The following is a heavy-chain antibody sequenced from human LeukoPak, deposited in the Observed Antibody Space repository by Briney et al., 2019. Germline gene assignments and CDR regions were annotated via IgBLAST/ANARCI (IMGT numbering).Heavy chain of an antibody. Sequence: GSLRLSCAASGFTFDDYGMSWVRQAPGKGLEWVSGINWNGGSTGYADSVKGRFTISRDNAKNSLYLQMNSLRAEDTALYHCARGVDGDYLPGYYYYYMDVWGKGTTVTVSS. CDR2: INWNGGST. V-gene: IGHV3-20*01. CDR1: GFTFDDYG. J-gene: IGHJ6*03. D-gene: IGHD4-17*01. CDR3: ARGVDGDYLPGYYYYYMDV.